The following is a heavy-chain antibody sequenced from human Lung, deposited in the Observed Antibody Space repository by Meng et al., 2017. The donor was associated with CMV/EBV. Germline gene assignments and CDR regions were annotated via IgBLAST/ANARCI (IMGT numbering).Heavy chain of an antibody. V-gene: IGHV3-48*03. J-gene: IGHJ6*02. CDR2: ISTSGTTI. Sequence: GGXLRLXCAASGFTFSSYEMNWVRQAPGKGLEWVAYISTSGTTIYYADSVRGRFTISRDNAKNSLFLQMNSLRAEDTAVYYCARSSGWLTPGGYGMDVWGQGXTVTVSS. CDR1: GFTFSSYE. CDR3: ARSSGWLTPGGYGMDV. D-gene: IGHD2-15*01.